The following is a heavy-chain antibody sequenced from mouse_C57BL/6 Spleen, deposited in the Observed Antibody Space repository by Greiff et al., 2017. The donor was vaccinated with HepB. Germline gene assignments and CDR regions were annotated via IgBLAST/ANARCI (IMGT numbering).Heavy chain of an antibody. J-gene: IGHJ3*01. D-gene: IGHD2-5*01. CDR3: ARGDYYSKYGAY. CDR1: GYTFTSYW. V-gene: IGHV1-69*01. Sequence: QVQLQQPGAELVMPGASVKLSCKASGYTFTSYWMHWVKQRPGQGLEWIGEIDPSDSYTNYNQKFKGKSTLTVDKSSSTAYMRLSSLTSEDSAVYYCARGDYYSKYGAYWDQGTLVTVSA. CDR2: IDPSDSYT.